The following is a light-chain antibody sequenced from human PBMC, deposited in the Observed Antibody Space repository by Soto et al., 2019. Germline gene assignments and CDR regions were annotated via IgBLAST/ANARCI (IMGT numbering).Light chain of an antibody. CDR1: QSVSSSY. V-gene: IGKV3-20*01. CDR3: QQYGSSPPWT. Sequence: EIVLTQSPGTLSLSPGERATLSCRASQSVSSSYLAWYQQKPGQAPRRLIYGASSRATGIPDRFSGSGSGTDFTLTISRREPEDFALYYCQQYGSSPPWTFGQGTKVEIK. J-gene: IGKJ1*01. CDR2: GAS.